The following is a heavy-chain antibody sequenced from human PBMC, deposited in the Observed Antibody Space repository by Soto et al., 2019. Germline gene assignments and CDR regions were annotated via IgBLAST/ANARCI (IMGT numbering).Heavy chain of an antibody. Sequence: PGGSLRLSCAASGFTFSSYSMNWVRQAPGKGLEWVSSISSSSSYIYYADSVKGRFTISRDNAKNSLYLQMNSLRAEDTAVYYCARDLRYSYGYIYYGMDVWGQGTTVTVSS. D-gene: IGHD5-18*01. J-gene: IGHJ6*02. CDR3: ARDLRYSYGYIYYGMDV. CDR2: ISSSSSYI. V-gene: IGHV3-21*01. CDR1: GFTFSSYS.